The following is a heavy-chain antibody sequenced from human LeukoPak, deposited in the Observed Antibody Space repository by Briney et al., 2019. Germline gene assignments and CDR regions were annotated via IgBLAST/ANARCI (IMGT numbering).Heavy chain of an antibody. V-gene: IGHV4-31*03. CDR2: IYYSGST. CDR1: LGSISGGAYY. CDR3: ASGYSRDLSWFFP. J-gene: IGHJ5*02. Sequence: TLSLTSTLSLGSISGGAYYWGWIRQHPGKGLEWIGYIYYSGSTYYNPSLKSRVTISVDTSKNQFSLKLTSLTAAHTAVYYCASGYSRDLSWFFPWGDETLVTVSS. D-gene: IGHD5-12*01.